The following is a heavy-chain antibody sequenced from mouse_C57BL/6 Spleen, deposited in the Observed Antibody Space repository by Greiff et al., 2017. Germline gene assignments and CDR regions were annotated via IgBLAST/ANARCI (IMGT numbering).Heavy chain of an antibody. CDR3: ERSGSNCFIDV. D-gene: IGHD2-5*01. Sequence: VQLQQSGAELVKPGASVKISCKASGYAFSSYWMNWVKQRPGQGLEWIGQIYPGDGDINYNGKFKGKATLTADKSSSTAYMQLSSLTSEDSAVYFCERSGSNCFIDVWGTGTTVTVSS. CDR1: GYAFSSYW. CDR2: IYPGDGDI. V-gene: IGHV1-80*01. J-gene: IGHJ1*03.